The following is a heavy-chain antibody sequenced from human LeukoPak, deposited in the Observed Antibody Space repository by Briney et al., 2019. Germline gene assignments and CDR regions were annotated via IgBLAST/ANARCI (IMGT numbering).Heavy chain of an antibody. D-gene: IGHD2-21*02. V-gene: IGHV4-39*01. CDR1: GYSIISRTFF. J-gene: IGHJ4*02. CDR2: IYYNGRTYHNSGNT. CDR3: ARHSVGVSAHFDY. Sequence: SETLSLTCTVSGYSIISRTFFWAWIRQSPGKGLEWIGSIYYNGRTYHNSGNTYYNPSLKSRLTHFVEASKSQFAPRLSSVTAEDTAIYYFARHSVGVSAHFDYWGQGTPVTVSS.